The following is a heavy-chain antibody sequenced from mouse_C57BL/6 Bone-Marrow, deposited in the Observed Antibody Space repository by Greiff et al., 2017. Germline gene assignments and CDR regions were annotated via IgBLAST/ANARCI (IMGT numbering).Heavy chain of an antibody. CDR3: ARRDSNYPYYYVMDY. Sequence: VQLQQSGPELVKPGASVKISCKASGYSFTDYNMNWVKQSHGKSLEWIGVINPNYGTTSYNQKFKGKATLTVDQSSSTAYMQLNSLTSEDSAVYYGARRDSNYPYYYVMDYWGQGTSVTVSS. CDR2: INPNYGTT. J-gene: IGHJ4*01. D-gene: IGHD2-5*01. V-gene: IGHV1-39*01. CDR1: GYSFTDYN.